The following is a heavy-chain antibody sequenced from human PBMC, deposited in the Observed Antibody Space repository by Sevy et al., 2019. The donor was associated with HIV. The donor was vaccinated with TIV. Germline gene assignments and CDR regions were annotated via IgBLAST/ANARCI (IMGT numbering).Heavy chain of an antibody. CDR1: GGSFSGYY. V-gene: IGHV4-34*01. J-gene: IGHJ6*02. CDR2: INHSGST. CDR3: AVMAYCSSTSCYEGVYYGMDV. D-gene: IGHD2-2*01. Sequence: SETLSLTCAVYGGSFSGYYWSWIRQPPGKGLEWIGEINHSGSTNYNPSLKSRVTISVDTSKNQFSRKLSSVTAADTAVYYCAVMAYCSSTSCYEGVYYGMDVWGQGTTVTVSS.